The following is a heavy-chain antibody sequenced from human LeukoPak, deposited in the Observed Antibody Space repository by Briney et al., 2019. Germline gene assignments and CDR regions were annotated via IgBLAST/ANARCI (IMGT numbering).Heavy chain of an antibody. Sequence: SETLSLTCTVSGGSISSYYWSWIRQPPGKGLEWIGYIYYSGSTNYNPSLKSRVTISVDTSKNQFSLKLSSVTVADTAVYYCARRAFSSGYYYFDYWGQGTLVTVSS. D-gene: IGHD3-22*01. V-gene: IGHV4-59*08. J-gene: IGHJ4*02. CDR1: GGSISSYY. CDR3: ARRAFSSGYYYFDY. CDR2: IYYSGST.